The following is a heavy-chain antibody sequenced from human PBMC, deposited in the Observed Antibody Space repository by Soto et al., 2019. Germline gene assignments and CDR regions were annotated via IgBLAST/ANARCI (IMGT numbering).Heavy chain of an antibody. Sequence: QLQLQESGPGLVKPSETLSLTCTVSGGSISSSSYYWGWIRQPPGKGLEWIGSIYYSGSTYYNPSLKSRVTISVDTSKNQFSLKLSSVTAADTAVYYCARHLAYYDFWSGYYVITGGYNWFDPWGQGTLVTVSS. CDR1: GGSISSSSYY. CDR2: IYYSGST. V-gene: IGHV4-39*01. J-gene: IGHJ5*02. D-gene: IGHD3-3*01. CDR3: ARHLAYYDFWSGYYVITGGYNWFDP.